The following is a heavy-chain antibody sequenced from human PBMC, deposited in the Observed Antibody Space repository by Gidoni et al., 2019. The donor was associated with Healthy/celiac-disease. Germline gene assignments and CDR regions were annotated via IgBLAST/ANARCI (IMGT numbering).Heavy chain of an antibody. CDR3: ANGYYDILTGFAEDAFDI. J-gene: IGHJ3*02. CDR1: GFTFSSYA. V-gene: IGHV3-23*01. CDR2: ISGSGGST. Sequence: EVQLLESGGGLVQPGGSLRLSCAASGFTFSSYAMSGVRQAPGQGLGWVSAISGSGGSTYYADSVKGRFTISRDNSKNTLYLQMNSLRAEDTAVYYCANGYYDILTGFAEDAFDIWGQGTMVTVSS. D-gene: IGHD3-9*01.